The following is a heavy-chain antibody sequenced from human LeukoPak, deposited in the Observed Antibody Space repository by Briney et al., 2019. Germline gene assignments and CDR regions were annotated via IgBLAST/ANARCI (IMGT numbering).Heavy chain of an antibody. CDR3: ARLSYSSSWYLRSPFDI. CDR2: IYYSGST. CDR1: GGSISSYY. V-gene: IGHV4-59*08. Sequence: SETLSLTCTVSGGSISSYYWSWIRQPPGKGLEGIGYIYYSGSTNYNPSLKSRVTISVDTSKNQFSLKLSSVTAADTAVYYCARLSYSSSWYLRSPFDIWGQGTMVTVSS. D-gene: IGHD6-13*01. J-gene: IGHJ3*02.